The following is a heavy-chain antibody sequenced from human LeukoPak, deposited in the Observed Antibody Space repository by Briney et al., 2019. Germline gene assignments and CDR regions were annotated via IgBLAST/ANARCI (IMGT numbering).Heavy chain of an antibody. CDR1: GGSISSYY. Sequence: SETLSLTCTVSGGSISSYYWSWIRQPQGKGLEWIGEINHSGSTNYNPSLKSRVTISVDTSKNQFSLKLSSVTAADTAVYYCARGRTATATPARRLPYNWFDPWGQGTLVTVSS. V-gene: IGHV4-34*01. D-gene: IGHD2-2*02. J-gene: IGHJ5*02. CDR2: INHSGST. CDR3: ARGRTATATPARRLPYNWFDP.